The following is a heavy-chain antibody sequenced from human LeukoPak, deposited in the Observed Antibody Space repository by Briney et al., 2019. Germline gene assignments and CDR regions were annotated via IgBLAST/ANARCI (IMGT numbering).Heavy chain of an antibody. CDR3: ARGERFLEWLSANDAFDI. Sequence: PSETLSLTCAVYGGSFSGYYWGWIRQPPGKGLEWIGEINHSGSTNYNPSLKSRVTISVDMSKNQFSLKLSSVTAADTAVYYCARGERFLEWLSANDAFDIWGQGTMVTVSS. D-gene: IGHD3-3*01. CDR1: GGSFSGYY. CDR2: INHSGST. V-gene: IGHV4-34*01. J-gene: IGHJ3*02.